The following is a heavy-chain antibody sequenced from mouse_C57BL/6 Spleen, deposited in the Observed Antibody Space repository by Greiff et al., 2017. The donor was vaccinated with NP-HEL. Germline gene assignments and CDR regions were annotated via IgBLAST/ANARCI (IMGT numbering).Heavy chain of an antibody. CDR3: ARSGGYDVAMDY. J-gene: IGHJ4*01. D-gene: IGHD2-2*01. CDR1: GYTFTSYT. V-gene: IGHV1-4*01. Sequence: VQLQQSGADLARPGASVKMSCKASGYTFTSYTMHWVKQWPGQGLEWIGYINPSSGYTKYNQKFKDKATLTADKSSSTAYMQLSSLTSEDSAVYYCARSGGYDVAMDYWGQGTSVTVSS. CDR2: INPSSGYT.